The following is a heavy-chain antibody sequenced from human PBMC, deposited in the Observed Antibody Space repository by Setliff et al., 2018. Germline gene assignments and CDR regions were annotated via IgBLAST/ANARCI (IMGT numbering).Heavy chain of an antibody. CDR3: AIGTTDRGIVAYYYYYMDV. J-gene: IGHJ6*03. Sequence: ASVKVSCKVSGYTLTELSMHWVRQAPGKGLEWMGGSDPEDGETIYAQKFQGRVTMTEDTSTDTAYMELSSLRSEDTAVYYCAIGTTDRGIVAYYYYYMDVWGKGTTVTVSS. CDR2: SDPEDGET. CDR1: GYTLTELS. D-gene: IGHD3-22*01. V-gene: IGHV1-24*01.